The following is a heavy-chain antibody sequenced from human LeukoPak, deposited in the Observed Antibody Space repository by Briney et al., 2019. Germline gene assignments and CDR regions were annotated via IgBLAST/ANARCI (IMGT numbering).Heavy chain of an antibody. J-gene: IGHJ3*02. D-gene: IGHD1-20*01. CDR2: ISYDGSNK. CDR3: VKEWDNRNDVGSAFDI. CDR1: GFTFSSYG. V-gene: IGHV3-30*18. Sequence: GGSLRLSCAASGFTFSSYGMHWVRQAPGKGLEWVAVISYDGSNKYYADSVKGRFTISRDNSKNTLYLQMNSLRAEDTAVYYCVKEWDNRNDVGSAFDIWGQGTMVTVSS.